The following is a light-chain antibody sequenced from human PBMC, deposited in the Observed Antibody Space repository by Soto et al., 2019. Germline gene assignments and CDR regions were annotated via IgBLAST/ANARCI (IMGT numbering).Light chain of an antibody. J-gene: IGLJ2*01. CDR3: SSYTSTSTPVV. Sequence: QSALTQPASVSESPGQSITISCTGTSSDIGAYNYVSWYQQHPGKAPKLMIYEVTKRPSGVSNRFSGSKCGIMAFLTISGLQAEDEADYYCSSYTSTSTPVVFGGGTKLTVL. CDR2: EVT. V-gene: IGLV2-14*01. CDR1: SSDIGAYNY.